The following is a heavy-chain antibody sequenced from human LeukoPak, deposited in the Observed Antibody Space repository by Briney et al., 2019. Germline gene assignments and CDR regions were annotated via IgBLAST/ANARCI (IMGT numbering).Heavy chain of an antibody. J-gene: IGHJ4*02. Sequence: GGSLSLSCAASGFTFSSYAMSWVRQAPGKGVEWVSTISGGGGSSTYYADSVKGRFTISRDNSKNTLNLQVNSLRAEDTAAYYCVRRPDYFDYWGQGTLVTVSS. CDR3: VRRPDYFDY. V-gene: IGHV3-23*01. CDR1: GFTFSSYA. CDR2: ISGGGGSST.